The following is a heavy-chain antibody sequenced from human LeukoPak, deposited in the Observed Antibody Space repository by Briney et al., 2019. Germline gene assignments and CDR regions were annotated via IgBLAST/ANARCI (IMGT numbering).Heavy chain of an antibody. D-gene: IGHD2-2*01. CDR1: GFTFSDYY. V-gene: IGHV3-11*05. J-gene: IGHJ5*02. Sequence: PGGALRLSCAASGFTFSDYYMSWIRQAPGKGLEWVSYISGSSSNTKYADSVKGRFTISRDNAKNSLYLQMNSLRAEDTAVYYCARDSAHIVVVPVVIPPGLDNWFDPWGQGTLVTVSS. CDR3: ARDSAHIVVVPVVIPPGLDNWFDP. CDR2: ISGSSSNT.